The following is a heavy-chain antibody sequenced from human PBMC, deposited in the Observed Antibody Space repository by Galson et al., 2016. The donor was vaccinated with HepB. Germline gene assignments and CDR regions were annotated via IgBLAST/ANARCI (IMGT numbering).Heavy chain of an antibody. Sequence: SLRLSCAAFGFTFSNYGMTWVRQAPGKGLEVVSSISRSGDSTDYADSVKGRFTISRDNSKNTLYLQLNSLRAEDTAVYYCAKIAVTGYWYFDLWGRGTLVTVSS. CDR2: ISRSGDST. CDR1: GFTFSNYG. D-gene: IGHD6-19*01. CDR3: AKIAVTGYWYFDL. V-gene: IGHV3-23*01. J-gene: IGHJ2*01.